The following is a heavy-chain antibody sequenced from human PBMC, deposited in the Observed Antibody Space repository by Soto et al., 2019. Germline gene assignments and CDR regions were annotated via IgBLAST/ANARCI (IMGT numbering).Heavy chain of an antibody. CDR1: GFTFSSYT. CDR3: ARDWDIVVALAAFDI. CDR2: ISSSSSYI. V-gene: IGHV3-21*01. J-gene: IGHJ3*02. Sequence: GGSLRLSCAASGFTFSSYTINWVRQAPGKGLEWVSSISSSSSYIYYADSVKGRFTISRDNAKNSLYLQMNSLRAEDTALYYCARDWDIVVALAAFDIWGQGTMVTVSS. D-gene: IGHD2-15*01.